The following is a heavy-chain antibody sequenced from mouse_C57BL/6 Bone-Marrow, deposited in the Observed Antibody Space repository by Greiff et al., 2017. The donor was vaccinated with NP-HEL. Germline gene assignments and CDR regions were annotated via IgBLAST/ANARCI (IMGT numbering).Heavy chain of an antibody. D-gene: IGHD2-10*02. CDR3: ARGGYGNLFYYAMDY. V-gene: IGHV1-80*01. Sequence: QVQLQQSGAELVKPGASVKISCKASGYAFSSYWMNWVKQRPGQGLEWIGQIYPGDGDTNYKGKFKGKATLTADKSSSTAYMQRSSLTSEDSAVYFCARGGYGNLFYYAMDYWGQGTSVTVSS. CDR2: IYPGDGDT. CDR1: GYAFSSYW. J-gene: IGHJ4*01.